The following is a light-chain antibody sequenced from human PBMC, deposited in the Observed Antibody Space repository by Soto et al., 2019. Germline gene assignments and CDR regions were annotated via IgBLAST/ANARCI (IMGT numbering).Light chain of an antibody. CDR3: QQSFTTPRT. CDR1: LSINTY. J-gene: IGKJ1*01. V-gene: IGKV1-39*01. Sequence: DIQMTQSPSPLSASIGDKVTITCRASLSINTYLNWYHQKPGKAPKLLIYAASTLQSGVPSRFSGSGSETDFTFTISSLQPDDFAVYFCQQSFTTPRTFGQGTKVDIK. CDR2: AAS.